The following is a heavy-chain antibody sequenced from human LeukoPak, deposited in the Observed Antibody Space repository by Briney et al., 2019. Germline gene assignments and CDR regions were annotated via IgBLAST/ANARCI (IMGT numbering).Heavy chain of an antibody. CDR3: AKSTYDYVWGSYRSDYYMDV. J-gene: IGHJ6*03. CDR2: ISSSGSTI. V-gene: IGHV3-11*04. D-gene: IGHD3-16*02. Sequence: KTGGSLRLSCAASGFTFSDYYMSWIRQAPGKGLEWVSYISSSGSTIYYADSVKGRFTISRDNAKNSLYLQMNSLRAEDAAVYYCAKSTYDYVWGSYRSDYYMDVWGKGTTVTVSS. CDR1: GFTFSDYY.